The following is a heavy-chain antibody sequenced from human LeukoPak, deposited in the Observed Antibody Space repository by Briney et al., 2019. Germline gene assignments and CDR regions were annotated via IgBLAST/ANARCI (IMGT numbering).Heavy chain of an antibody. CDR2: IYTSGST. J-gene: IGHJ4*02. Sequence: SQTLSLTCTVSGGSISSGTYYWSWIRQPAGKGLEWIGRIYTSGSTNYNPSLKSRVTISVDTSKNQFSLKLSSVTAADTAVYYCARGGRGYSYGYPFDYWGQGTLVTVSS. CDR3: ARGGRGYSYGYPFDY. D-gene: IGHD5-18*01. CDR1: GGSISSGTYY. V-gene: IGHV4-61*02.